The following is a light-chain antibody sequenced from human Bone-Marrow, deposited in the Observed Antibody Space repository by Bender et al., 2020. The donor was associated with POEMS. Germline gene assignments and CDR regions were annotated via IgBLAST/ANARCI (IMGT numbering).Light chain of an antibody. CDR2: DNS. CDR1: SSNIGNNY. Sequence: SALTQPPSVSAAPGQRVTISCSGSSSNIGNNYVSWYQRLPGTAPKFLIYDNSERPSGIPDRFSGSKSGTSATLISSGLQDGEEADYYYARWERGRNELVFGGGTQVTVL. V-gene: IGLV1-51*01. J-gene: IGLJ3*02. CDR3: ARWERGRNELV.